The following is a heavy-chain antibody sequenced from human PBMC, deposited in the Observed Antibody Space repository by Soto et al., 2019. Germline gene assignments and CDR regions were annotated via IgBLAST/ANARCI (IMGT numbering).Heavy chain of an antibody. V-gene: IGHV5-51*01. CDR2: IYPGDSDT. D-gene: IGHD3-22*01. CDR3: ARRIGYYYDSSGYYSGAFDI. Sequence: GESLKISCKGSGYSFTSYWIGWVRQMPGKGREWMGIIYPGDSDTRYSPSFQGQVTISADKSISTAYLQWSSLKASDTAMYYCARRIGYYYDSSGYYSGAFDIWGQGTMVTVSS. J-gene: IGHJ3*02. CDR1: GYSFTSYW.